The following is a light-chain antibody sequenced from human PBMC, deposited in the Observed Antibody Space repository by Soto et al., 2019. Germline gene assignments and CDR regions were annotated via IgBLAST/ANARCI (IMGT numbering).Light chain of an antibody. CDR1: QSLLYSSSNKNY. CDR2: WAS. CDR3: QQYYSAPLT. Sequence: DIVMTQSPDSLAMSLGERATINCKSSQSLLYSSSNKNYLAWYQQKPGQSPKLLIYWASTRETGVPDRFSGSGSGTDFTLTISSLQAEDVAVYYCQQYYSAPLTFGGGTKVEIK. J-gene: IGKJ4*01. V-gene: IGKV4-1*01.